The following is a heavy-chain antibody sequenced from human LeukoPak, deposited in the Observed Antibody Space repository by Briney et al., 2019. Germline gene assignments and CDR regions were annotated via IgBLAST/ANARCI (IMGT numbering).Heavy chain of an antibody. CDR2: INPNGITT. V-gene: IGHV3-74*01. J-gene: IGHJ4*02. CDR1: GFTFRNYV. D-gene: IGHD4-17*01. Sequence: PGGSLGLSCAASGFTFRNYVIHWVRQAPGKGLVWVARINPNGITTTYTDSVKGRFTISRDNAKNTLYLQMNSLRAEDTAVYYCARDFAGDRDYWGQGTLVTVSS. CDR3: ARDFAGDRDY.